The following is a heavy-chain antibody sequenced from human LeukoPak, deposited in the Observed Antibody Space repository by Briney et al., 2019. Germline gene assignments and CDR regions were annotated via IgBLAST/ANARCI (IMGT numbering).Heavy chain of an antibody. J-gene: IGHJ4*02. CDR2: IYPNSGGT. V-gene: IGHV1-2*02. CDR1: GYTFTGYY. Sequence: ASVNVSCKPSGYTFTGYYMHWVRQAPGQGLEWMGWIYPNSGGTNYAQKFQGRVTITGDTSISTAYMELSRLRSDDTAVYYCATLTGIAAAGTFDYWGQGTLVTVSS. D-gene: IGHD6-13*01. CDR3: ATLTGIAAAGTFDY.